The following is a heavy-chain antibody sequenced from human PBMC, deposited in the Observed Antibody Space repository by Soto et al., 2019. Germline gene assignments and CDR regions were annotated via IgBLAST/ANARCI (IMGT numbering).Heavy chain of an antibody. CDR1: GYTFNTYN. J-gene: IGHJ5*02. V-gene: IGHV1-46*02. Sequence: ASVKVSCKASGYTFNTYNMYWVRQAPGQGLEWMGVINPSIGSTNYAQKFQGRVIMTRDTSTSTVYMELSTLRSDDTAVYYCARGDSWTLSIAAAGTHSPWFDPWGQGTLVTVSS. CDR3: ARGDSWTLSIAAAGTHSPWFDP. D-gene: IGHD6-13*01. CDR2: INPSIGST.